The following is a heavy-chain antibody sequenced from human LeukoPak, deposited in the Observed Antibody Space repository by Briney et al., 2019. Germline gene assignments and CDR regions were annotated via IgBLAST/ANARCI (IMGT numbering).Heavy chain of an antibody. CDR3: AKAVNFDWLPNDY. CDR2: ISGSGGST. J-gene: IGHJ4*02. D-gene: IGHD3-9*01. V-gene: IGHV3-23*01. Sequence: GGSLRLSCAASGFTFSSYAMSWVRQAPGKGLEWVSGISGSGGSTYYTDSVKGRFTISRDNFKNTLYLQMNSLRAEDTAVYYCAKAVNFDWLPNDYRGQGTLVTVSS. CDR1: GFTFSSYA.